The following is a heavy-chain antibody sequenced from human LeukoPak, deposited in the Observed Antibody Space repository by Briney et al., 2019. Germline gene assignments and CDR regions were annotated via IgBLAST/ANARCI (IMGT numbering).Heavy chain of an antibody. CDR2: ISSSSSYI. V-gene: IGHV3-21*01. Sequence: PGGSLRLSCAASGFTFSSYSMSWVRQAPGKGLVWVSSISSSSSYIYYADSVKGRFTISRDNAKNSLYLQMNSLRAEDTAVYYCARDSSGYYPKPFDYWGQGTLVTVSS. D-gene: IGHD3-22*01. J-gene: IGHJ4*02. CDR3: ARDSSGYYPKPFDY. CDR1: GFTFSSYS.